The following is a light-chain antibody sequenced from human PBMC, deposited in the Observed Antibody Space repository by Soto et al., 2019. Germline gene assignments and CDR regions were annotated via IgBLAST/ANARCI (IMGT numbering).Light chain of an antibody. CDR3: QQYGRSPWT. CDR2: GAS. V-gene: IGKV3-20*01. CDR1: QSVTNNY. Sequence: EIVLTQSPGTLSLSPGEGATLSCRASQSVTNNYLAWYQQKPSQAPRLLIFGASSRAAGIPDRFSGSGSGTDFTLAIGRLEPEDFAVYYCQQYGRSPWTFGQGTKVDIK. J-gene: IGKJ1*01.